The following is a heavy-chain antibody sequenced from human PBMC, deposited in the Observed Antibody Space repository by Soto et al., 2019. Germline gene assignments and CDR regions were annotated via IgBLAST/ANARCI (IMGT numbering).Heavy chain of an antibody. CDR2: INHSGST. J-gene: IGHJ6*02. Sequence: PSETLSLTCAVYGGSFSGYYWSWIRQPPGKGLEWIGEINHSGSTNYNPSLKSRVTISVDTSKNQFSLKLSSVTAADTAVYYCGRVYYYGSGRRLYYYYGMDVWGQGTTVTVSS. CDR3: GRVYYYGSGRRLYYYYGMDV. D-gene: IGHD3-10*01. V-gene: IGHV4-34*01. CDR1: GGSFSGYY.